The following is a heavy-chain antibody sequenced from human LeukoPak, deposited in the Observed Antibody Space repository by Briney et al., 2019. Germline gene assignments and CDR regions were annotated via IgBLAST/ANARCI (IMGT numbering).Heavy chain of an antibody. Sequence: GASLRLSCAASGFNVGSKHMNWVRQAPGKGLEWVANIKQDGSEKYYVDSVKGRFTISKDNAKNSLYLQMNSLRAEDTAVYYCARDGAYSNPFDYWGQGTLVTVSS. J-gene: IGHJ4*02. CDR3: ARDGAYSNPFDY. V-gene: IGHV3-7*01. CDR1: GFNVGSKH. CDR2: IKQDGSEK. D-gene: IGHD4-11*01.